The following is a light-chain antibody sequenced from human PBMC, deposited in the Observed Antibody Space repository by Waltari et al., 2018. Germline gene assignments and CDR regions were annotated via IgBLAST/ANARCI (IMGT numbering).Light chain of an antibody. J-gene: IGLJ1*01. V-gene: IGLV1-40*01. CDR3: QSYDSSLGGSRV. CDR1: SSNIGAGHD. Sequence: QSVLTQPPSVSGAPGQRVTISCTGSSSNIGAGHDVHWYQHLPGTAPKLLIYGNNNRPSGVPGRFSGSKSGTSASLGITGLQAEYEADYYCQSYDSSLGGSRVFGTGTKVTVL. CDR2: GNN.